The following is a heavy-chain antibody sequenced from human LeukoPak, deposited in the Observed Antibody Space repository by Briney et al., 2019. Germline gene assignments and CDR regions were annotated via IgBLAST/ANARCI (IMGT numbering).Heavy chain of an antibody. CDR1: GFTVSSNY. J-gene: IGHJ4*02. V-gene: IGHV3-66*01. Sequence: GGSLRLSCAASGFTVSSNYKSWVRQAPGKGLEWVSVIYSGGSTYYADSVKGRFTISRDNSKNTLYLQMNSLRAEDTAVYYCARDYSSGWYYFDYWGQGTLVTVSS. D-gene: IGHD6-19*01. CDR3: ARDYSSGWYYFDY. CDR2: IYSGGST.